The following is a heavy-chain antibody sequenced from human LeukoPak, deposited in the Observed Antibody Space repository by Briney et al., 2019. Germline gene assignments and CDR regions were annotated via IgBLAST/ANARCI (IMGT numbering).Heavy chain of an antibody. CDR2: IYHSGST. D-gene: IGHD2-2*02. V-gene: IGHV4-38-2*02. CDR1: GYSISGGYY. J-gene: IGHJ5*02. CDR3: ARERYCSSTSCYKGWFDP. Sequence: PSETLSLTCTVSGYSISGGYYWGWIRPPPGKGLEWIGSIYHSGSTYYNPSLKSRVTISVDTSKNQFSLKLSSVTAADTAVYYCARERYCSSTSCYKGWFDPWGQGTLVTVSS.